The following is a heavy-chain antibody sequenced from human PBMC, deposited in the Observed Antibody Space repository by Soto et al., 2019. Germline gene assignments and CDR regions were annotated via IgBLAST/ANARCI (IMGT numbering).Heavy chain of an antibody. D-gene: IGHD5-18*01. J-gene: IGHJ4*02. CDR2: IYYSGST. V-gene: IGHV4-59*01. CDR3: GRQHGGYSYFDY. CDR1: GGSISGYY. Sequence: QVQLQESGPGLVKPSETLSLTCTVSGGSISGYYWTWIRQPPGKGLEWIGYIYYSGSTNYNPSLKSRVTISIDTSKNQFSLKLTSVTAADTAVYYCGRQHGGYSYFDYWGQGTLVTVSS.